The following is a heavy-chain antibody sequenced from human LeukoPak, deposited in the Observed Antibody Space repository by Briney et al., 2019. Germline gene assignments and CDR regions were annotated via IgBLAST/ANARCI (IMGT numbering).Heavy chain of an antibody. D-gene: IGHD1-26*01. CDR3: ARDYSGSYFDY. J-gene: IGHJ4*02. Sequence: SETLSLTCTVSGGSIGTHYWSWIRQPPGRGLEWIGYIYYTGSTKYNPSLKNRVSISVDTSKNQFSLKVSSVTAADTAVYYCARDYSGSYFDYWGQGTLVTVSS. V-gene: IGHV4-59*11. CDR1: GGSIGTHY. CDR2: IYYTGST.